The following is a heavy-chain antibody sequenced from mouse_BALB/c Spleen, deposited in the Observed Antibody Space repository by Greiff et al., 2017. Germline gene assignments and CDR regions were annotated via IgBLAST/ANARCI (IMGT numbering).Heavy chain of an antibody. Sequence: EVQLVESGGGLVKPGGSLKLSCAASGFTFSSYAMSWVRQSPEKRLEWVAEISSGGSYTYYPDTVTGRFTISRDNAKNTLYLEMSSLRSEDTAMYYCARYGPFAYWGQGTLVTVSA. CDR2: ISSGGSYT. CDR1: GFTFSSYA. V-gene: IGHV5-9-4*01. D-gene: IGHD1-1*02. CDR3: ARYGPFAY. J-gene: IGHJ3*01.